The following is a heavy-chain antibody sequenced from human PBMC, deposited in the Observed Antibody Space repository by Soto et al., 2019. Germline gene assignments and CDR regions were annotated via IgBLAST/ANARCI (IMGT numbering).Heavy chain of an antibody. Sequence: SETLSLTCAVSGGSISSSNWWSWVRQPPGKGLEWIGEIYHSGSTKYNPSLKSRVTMSVDKSKNQLSLKLSSVTAADTAVYYCASSLEYNWFEPWGQGTLVSVSA. CDR1: GGSISSSNW. V-gene: IGHV4-4*02. CDR2: IYHSGST. D-gene: IGHD1-1*01. J-gene: IGHJ5*02. CDR3: ASSLEYNWFEP.